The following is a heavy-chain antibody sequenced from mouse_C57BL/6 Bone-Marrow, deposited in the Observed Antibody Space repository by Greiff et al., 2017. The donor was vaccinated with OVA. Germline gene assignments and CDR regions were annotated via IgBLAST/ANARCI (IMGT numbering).Heavy chain of an antibody. CDR1: GYTFTSYW. D-gene: IGHD1-1*01. Sequence: VQLQQPGAELVMPGASVKLSCKASGYTFTSYWMHWVKQRPGQGLEWIGEIDPSDSYTNYNQKFKGKSTLTVDKSSSTAYMQLSSLTSEDSAVYYSARSPDYGSSYEWYYFDYWGQGTTLTVSS. V-gene: IGHV1-69*01. CDR3: ARSPDYGSSYEWYYFDY. J-gene: IGHJ2*01. CDR2: IDPSDSYT.